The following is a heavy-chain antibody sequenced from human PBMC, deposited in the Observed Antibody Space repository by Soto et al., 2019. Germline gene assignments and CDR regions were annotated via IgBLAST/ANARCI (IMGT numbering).Heavy chain of an antibody. CDR3: ANLADYDILTGYLDY. CDR1: GFTFSSYG. V-gene: IGHV3-30*18. J-gene: IGHJ4*02. CDR2: ISYDGSNK. Sequence: SLRLSCAASGFTFSSYGMHWVRQAPGKGLEWVAVISYDGSNKYYADSVKGRFTISRDNSKNTLYLQMNSLRAEDTAVYYCANLADYDILTGYLDYWGQGTLVTVSS. D-gene: IGHD3-9*01.